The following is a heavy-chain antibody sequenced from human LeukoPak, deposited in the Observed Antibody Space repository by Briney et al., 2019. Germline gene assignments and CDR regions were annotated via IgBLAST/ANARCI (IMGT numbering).Heavy chain of an antibody. J-gene: IGHJ6*03. V-gene: IGHV4-34*01. CDR1: GGSFSGYY. CDR2: INHSGST. CDR3: ASRGVVVVAATRYMDV. Sequence: PSETLSLTCAVYGGSFSGYYWSWIRQPPGKGLEWIGEINHSGSTNYNPSLKSRVTISVDTSKNQFSLKLSSVTAADTAVYYCASRGVVVVAATRYMDVWGKGTTVTVSS. D-gene: IGHD2-15*01.